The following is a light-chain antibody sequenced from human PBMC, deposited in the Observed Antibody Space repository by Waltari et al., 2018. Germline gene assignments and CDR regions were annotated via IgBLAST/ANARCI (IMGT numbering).Light chain of an antibody. CDR1: QSIGTF. CDR2: AAS. V-gene: IGKV3-20*01. Sequence: IMLTQSPDTLSLSPGERATLPCRASQSIGTFLVWYQQKPGPAPRLLIYAASTRATGIPDRFSGSGSGTDFSLIISRLEPEDFAVYYCQRYVRLPVTFGQGTKVEIK. J-gene: IGKJ1*01. CDR3: QRYVRLPVT.